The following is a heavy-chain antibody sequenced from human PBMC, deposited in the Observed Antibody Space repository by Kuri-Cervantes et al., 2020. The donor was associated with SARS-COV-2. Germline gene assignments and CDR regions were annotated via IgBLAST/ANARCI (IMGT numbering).Heavy chain of an antibody. CDR2: IYYSGST. CDR3: ARSVGGGSYDPVEFDYFDY. D-gene: IGHD1-26*01. V-gene: IGHV4-59*01. J-gene: IGHJ4*02. Sequence: SETLSLTCTVSGGSISSYYWSWIRQPPGKGLEWIGYIYYSGSTNYNPSLKSRVTISVDTSKNQFSLKLSSVTAADTAVYYCARSVGGGSYDPVEFDYFDYWGQGTLVTVSS. CDR1: GGSISSYY.